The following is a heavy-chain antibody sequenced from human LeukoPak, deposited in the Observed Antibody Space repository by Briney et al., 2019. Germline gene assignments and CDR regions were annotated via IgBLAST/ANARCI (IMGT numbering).Heavy chain of an antibody. CDR3: ARVVDYGDYHLQGWFDP. V-gene: IGHV1-18*01. D-gene: IGHD4-17*01. Sequence: ASVKVSCKASGYTFTSYGISWVRQAPGQGLEWMGWISAYNGNTNYAQKLQGRVTMTTDTSTSTAYMELRSLRSDDTAVYYCARVVDYGDYHLQGWFDPWGQGTLVTVSS. J-gene: IGHJ5*02. CDR1: GYTFTSYG. CDR2: ISAYNGNT.